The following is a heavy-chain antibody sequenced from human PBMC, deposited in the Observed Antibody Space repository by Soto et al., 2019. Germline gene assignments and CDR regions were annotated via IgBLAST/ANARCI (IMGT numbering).Heavy chain of an antibody. J-gene: IGHJ5*02. V-gene: IGHV1-18*01. CDR1: GYTFTSYG. CDR3: AREGVGYCSSTSCYALAWFDP. D-gene: IGHD2-2*01. CDR2: ISAYNGNT. Sequence: ASVKVSCKASGYTFTSYGISWVRQAPGQGLEWMGWISAYNGNTNYAQKLQGRVTMTTDTSTSTAYMELRSLRSDDTAVYYCAREGVGYCSSTSCYALAWFDPWGQGTLVTVSS.